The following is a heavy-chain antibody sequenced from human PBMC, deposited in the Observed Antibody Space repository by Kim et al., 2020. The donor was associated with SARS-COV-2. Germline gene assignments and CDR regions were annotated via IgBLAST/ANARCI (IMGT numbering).Heavy chain of an antibody. D-gene: IGHD2-21*02. J-gene: IGHJ4*02. V-gene: IGHV4-31*03. Sequence: SETLSLTCTVSGGSISSGGYYWSWIRQHPGKGLEWIGYIYYSGSTYYNPSLKSRVTISVDTSKNQFSLKLSSVTAADTAVYYCARVGIGRIVVVTAIRGGSYYFDYWGQGTLVTVSS. CDR3: ARVGIGRIVVVTAIRGGSYYFDY. CDR1: GGSISSGGYY. CDR2: IYYSGST.